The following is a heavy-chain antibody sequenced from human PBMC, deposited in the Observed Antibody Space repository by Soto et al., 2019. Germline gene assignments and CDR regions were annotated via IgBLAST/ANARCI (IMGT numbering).Heavy chain of an antibody. J-gene: IGHJ4*02. Sequence: SETLSLTCTVSGGSISSGGYYWSWIRQHPGKGLEWIGYIYYSGSTYYNPSLKSRVTISVDTSKNQFSLKLSSVTAADTAVYYCARGLSRVLDFDYWGQGTLVTVSS. CDR2: IYYSGST. V-gene: IGHV4-31*03. CDR1: GGSISSGGYY. CDR3: ARGLSRVLDFDY.